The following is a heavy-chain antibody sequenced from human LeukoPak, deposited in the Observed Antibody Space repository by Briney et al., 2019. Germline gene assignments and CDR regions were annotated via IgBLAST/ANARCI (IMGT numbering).Heavy chain of an antibody. CDR3: AKDGLPWAIFGVVTLDY. Sequence: PGGSLRLSCAASGFIFSNYGMHWVRQAPGKGLEWVAFIRYDGSNKYYADSVKGRFTISRDNSKNTLYLQMNSLRAEDTAVYYCAKDGLPWAIFGVVTLDYWGQGTLVTVSS. CDR2: IRYDGSNK. V-gene: IGHV3-30*02. CDR1: GFIFSNYG. J-gene: IGHJ4*02. D-gene: IGHD3-3*01.